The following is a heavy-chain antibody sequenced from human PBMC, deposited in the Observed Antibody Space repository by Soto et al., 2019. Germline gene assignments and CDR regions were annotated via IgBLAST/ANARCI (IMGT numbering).Heavy chain of an antibody. J-gene: IGHJ3*02. CDR1: CCSISLRMYY. V-gene: IGHV4-39*01. CDR3: ARHGRLTVTTGRGAVGI. D-gene: IGHD4-4*01. Sequence: SEALCLTCNGSCCSISLRMYYWGWIRPPPGKGLEWIGSIYYSGSTDYNPSLESRVAISVDTSKNQFSLKLISVTAAETAVYYGARHGRLTVTTGRGAVGIWGQGKMVTFSS. CDR2: IYYSGST.